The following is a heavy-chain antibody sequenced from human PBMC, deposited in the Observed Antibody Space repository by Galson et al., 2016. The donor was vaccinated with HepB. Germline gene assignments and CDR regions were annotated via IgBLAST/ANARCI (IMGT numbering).Heavy chain of an antibody. CDR1: GYNFNSYG. CDR2: ISAYNGDT. D-gene: IGHD2-15*01. Sequence: SVKVSCKASGYNFNSYGISWVRQAPGQGFEWMGWISAYNGDTNSAQKFQGRVTMTTDTSTSTAYMELSSLRSDDTAVYYCARDSGYCSGASCSYGMDVWGQGTTVTVSS. V-gene: IGHV1-18*01. CDR3: ARDSGYCSGASCSYGMDV. J-gene: IGHJ6*02.